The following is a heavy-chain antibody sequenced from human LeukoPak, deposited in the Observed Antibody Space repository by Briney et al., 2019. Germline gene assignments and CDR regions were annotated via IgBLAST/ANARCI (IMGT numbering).Heavy chain of an antibody. CDR3: AREGDYDNYYMDV. CDR1: GFTFSSYW. D-gene: IGHD3-16*01. Sequence: GGSLRLSCAASGFTFSSYWMHWVRHAPGKGLVWVSRINSDGSSTSYADSVKGRFTISRDNAKNTLYLQMNSLRAEDTAVYYCAREGDYDNYYMDVWGKGTTVTISS. J-gene: IGHJ6*03. CDR2: INSDGSST. V-gene: IGHV3-74*01.